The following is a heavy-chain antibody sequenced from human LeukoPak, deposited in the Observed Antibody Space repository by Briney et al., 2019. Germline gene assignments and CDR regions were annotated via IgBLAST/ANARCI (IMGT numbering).Heavy chain of an antibody. Sequence: PGGSLRLSCAASGFTFSSYAMSWVRQAPGKGLEWVSAISGSGGSTYYADSVKGRFTISRDNSKNTPYLQMNSLRAEDTAVYYCAKFRASWYYRYFQHWGQGTLVTVSS. V-gene: IGHV3-23*01. CDR1: GFTFSSYA. CDR3: AKFRASWYYRYFQH. J-gene: IGHJ1*01. D-gene: IGHD6-13*01. CDR2: ISGSGGST.